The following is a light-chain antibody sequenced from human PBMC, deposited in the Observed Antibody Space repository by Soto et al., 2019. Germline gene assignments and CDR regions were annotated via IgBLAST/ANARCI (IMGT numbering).Light chain of an antibody. CDR1: ENIKKW. J-gene: IGKJ1*01. Sequence: DFRMTDCPSPLAASVGGIVTITCGCSENIKKWLAWYQQTPGKDPKVLISDASRLETGVPSRFSGSGYGTDFTLTLTSLQTDDFGTYHCQQYDVNPTTFVQGTKVDIK. CDR3: QQYDVNPTT. CDR2: DAS. V-gene: IGKV1-5*01.